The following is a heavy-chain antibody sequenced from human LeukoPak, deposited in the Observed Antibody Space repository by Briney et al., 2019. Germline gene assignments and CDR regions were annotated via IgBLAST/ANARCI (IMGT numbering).Heavy chain of an antibody. CDR2: MYTSGST. Sequence: PSQTLSLTCTVSGGSINIGTYYWSWIRQPAGKGLEWIGRMYTSGSTNYNPSLESRVTISVDTSKNQFSLKLSSVTAADTAVYYCARGEKGSSSGSINYWGQGTLATVSS. CDR1: GGSINIGTYY. CDR3: ARGEKGSSSGSINY. V-gene: IGHV4-61*02. J-gene: IGHJ4*02. D-gene: IGHD6-6*01.